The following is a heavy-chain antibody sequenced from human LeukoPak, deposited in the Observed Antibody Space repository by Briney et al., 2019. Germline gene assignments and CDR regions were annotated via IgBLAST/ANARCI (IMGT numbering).Heavy chain of an antibody. CDR2: ISSSSNVI. V-gene: IGHV3-48*03. Sequence: PGGSLRLSCAASGFTFDIYEMNWVRQAPGKGLEWISFISSSSNVIYYADSVKGRFTISRDNAKNSLYLQMNSLRAEDTAVYYCAGSRYPEPQDLDYWGQGTLVTVSS. CDR1: GFTFDIYE. CDR3: AGSRYPEPQDLDY. D-gene: IGHD1-14*01. J-gene: IGHJ4*02.